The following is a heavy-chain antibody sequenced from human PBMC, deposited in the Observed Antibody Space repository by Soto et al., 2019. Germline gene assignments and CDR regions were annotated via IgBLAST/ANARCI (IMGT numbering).Heavy chain of an antibody. D-gene: IGHD3-16*01. CDR3: ARERGTGDGKINFDY. Sequence: SETLSLTCAVYGGSFSGYYWSWIRQPPGKGLEWIGEINHSGSTNYNPSLKSRVTISVDTSKNQFSLKLSSVTAADTAVYYCARERGTGDGKINFDYWGQGTLVTVSS. V-gene: IGHV4-34*01. CDR2: INHSGST. CDR1: GGSFSGYY. J-gene: IGHJ4*02.